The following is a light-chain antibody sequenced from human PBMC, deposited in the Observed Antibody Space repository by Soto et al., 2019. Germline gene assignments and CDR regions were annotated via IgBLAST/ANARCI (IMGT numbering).Light chain of an antibody. V-gene: IGLV2-18*02. Sequence: SVLKHASAGVRCPWKALTLSLPGKSRDVGSYNRVSWYQQPPGTAPKLMIYEVSNRPSGVPDRFSGSKSGNTASLTISGLQAEDEADYYCSSYTSSTTHDFGTGTKVTV. J-gene: IGLJ1*01. CDR1: SRDVGSYNR. CDR3: SSYTSSTTHD. CDR2: EVS.